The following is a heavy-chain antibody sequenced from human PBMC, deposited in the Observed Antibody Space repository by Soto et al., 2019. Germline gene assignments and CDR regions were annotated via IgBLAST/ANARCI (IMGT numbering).Heavy chain of an antibody. D-gene: IGHD2-15*01. Sequence: EVQLVESGGGLVQPGGSLSLSCAASGFTFSSYWMHWVRQAPGKGLVWVSRINSDGSSTSYADSVKGRFTISRDNAKNTLYLQMNSLRAEDTAVYYCARGNKEGYCSGGSCYSLDYWGQGTLVTVSS. CDR1: GFTFSSYW. V-gene: IGHV3-74*01. J-gene: IGHJ4*02. CDR2: INSDGSST. CDR3: ARGNKEGYCSGGSCYSLDY.